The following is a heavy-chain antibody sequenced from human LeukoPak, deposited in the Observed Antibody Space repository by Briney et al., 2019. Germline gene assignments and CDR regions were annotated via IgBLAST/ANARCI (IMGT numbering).Heavy chain of an antibody. V-gene: IGHV1-8*01. CDR3: ARRYYYYDSSGYYYPGGYNY. Sequence: ASVKVSCKASGYTFTSYDINWVRQATGQGLAWMGWMNPNSGNTGYAQKFQGRVTMTRNTSISTAYMELSSLRSEDTAVYYCARRYYYYDSSGYYYPGGYNYWGQGTLVTVSS. D-gene: IGHD3-22*01. CDR1: GYTFTSYD. J-gene: IGHJ4*02. CDR2: MNPNSGNT.